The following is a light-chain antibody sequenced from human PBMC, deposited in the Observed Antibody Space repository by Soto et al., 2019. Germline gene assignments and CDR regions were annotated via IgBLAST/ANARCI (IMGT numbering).Light chain of an antibody. V-gene: IGKV1-33*01. Sequence: DIQMTQSPSSLSASVGDRVTITCQASQDISNYLNWYQQKPGKAPKLLIYDASNLETGFPSRFSGSGSGTDFTFTISSLQPEDIATYYCQQYYNFPLTFGGGTKVEIK. CDR2: DAS. CDR3: QQYYNFPLT. CDR1: QDISNY. J-gene: IGKJ4*01.